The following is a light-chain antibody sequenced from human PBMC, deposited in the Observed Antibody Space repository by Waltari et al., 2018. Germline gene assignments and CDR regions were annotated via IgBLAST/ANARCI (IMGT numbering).Light chain of an antibody. V-gene: IGKV3-15*01. CDR1: QSVSSN. CDR3: QQYNNWPPEYT. Sequence: EIVMTQSPATLSVSPGERATLSCRASQSVSSNLAWYQQKPGQPPRLLIYGASTRATGIPARFSGSGSGTEFTLTISSMQSEDFAVYYCQQYNNWPPEYTFGQGTKLEIK. J-gene: IGKJ2*01. CDR2: GAS.